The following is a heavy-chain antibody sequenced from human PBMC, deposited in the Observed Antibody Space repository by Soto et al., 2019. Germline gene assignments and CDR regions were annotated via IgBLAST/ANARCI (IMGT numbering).Heavy chain of an antibody. CDR3: ASARYYYDSSGFDPFDAFDI. CDR1: GFTFSSYG. Sequence: QVQLVESGGGVVQPGRSLRLSCAASGFTFSSYGMHWVRQAPGKGLEWVAVIWYDGSNKYYADSVKGRFTISRDNSKNTLYMQMNSLRAEDTAVYYCASARYYYDSSGFDPFDAFDIWGQGTMVTVSS. D-gene: IGHD3-22*01. CDR2: IWYDGSNK. V-gene: IGHV3-33*01. J-gene: IGHJ3*02.